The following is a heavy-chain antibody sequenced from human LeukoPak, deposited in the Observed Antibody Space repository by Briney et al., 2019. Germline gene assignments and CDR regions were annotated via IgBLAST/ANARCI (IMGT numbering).Heavy chain of an antibody. V-gene: IGHV3-7*03. Sequence: GGSLRLSCAASGFTFSSYWMSWVRQAPGKGLEWVANIKQDGSEKYYVDSVKGRFTISRDNAKNTLYLQVNSLRAEDTAVYYCAKALGELSFIVDYWGQGTLVTVSS. J-gene: IGHJ4*02. CDR2: IKQDGSEK. CDR3: AKALGELSFIVDY. D-gene: IGHD3-16*02. CDR1: GFTFSSYW.